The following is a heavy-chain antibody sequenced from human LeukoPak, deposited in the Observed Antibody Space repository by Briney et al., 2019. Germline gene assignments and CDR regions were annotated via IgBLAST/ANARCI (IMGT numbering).Heavy chain of an antibody. D-gene: IGHD2-8*02. CDR2: TNAYTDNT. CDR1: GYTFSTHG. V-gene: IGHV1-18*01. Sequence: GASLKVSCKASGYTFSTHGVNWVRQAPGQGLEWIGWTNAYTDNTNYPQKLQDRVTMTTDTSTSTAYMELRSLRSDDTAVYYCAREGLLVGDMDVWGQGTTVTVSS. J-gene: IGHJ6*02. CDR3: AREGLLVGDMDV.